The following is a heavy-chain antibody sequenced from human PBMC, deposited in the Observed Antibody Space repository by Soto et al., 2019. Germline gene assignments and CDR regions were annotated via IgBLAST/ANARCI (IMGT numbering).Heavy chain of an antibody. Sequence: VGSLRLSCAASGFTFSSYAMSWVRQAPGKGLEWVSAISGSGGSTYYADSVKGRFTISRDNSKNTLYLQMNSLRAEDTAVYYCAKVKRVVRFSYYYYGMDVWGQGTTVTVSS. CDR3: AKVKRVVRFSYYYYGMDV. CDR2: ISGSGGST. V-gene: IGHV3-23*01. D-gene: IGHD3-3*01. CDR1: GFTFSSYA. J-gene: IGHJ6*02.